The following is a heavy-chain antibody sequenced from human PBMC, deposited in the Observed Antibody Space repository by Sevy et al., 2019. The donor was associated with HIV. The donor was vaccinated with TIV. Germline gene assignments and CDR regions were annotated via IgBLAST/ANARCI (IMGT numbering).Heavy chain of an antibody. CDR1: GFTFSHYW. D-gene: IGHD1-26*01. J-gene: IGHJ6*02. CDR2: IKGDGREK. Sequence: GGSLRLSCAASGFTFSHYWMAWVRQAPGKGPEWVANIKGDGREKYYVGSVRGRFTISRDNAKNSLYLQMNSLRGEDTALYYCARDCNSATCLWGLDVWGQGTTVTVSS. V-gene: IGHV3-7*03. CDR3: ARDCNSATCLWGLDV.